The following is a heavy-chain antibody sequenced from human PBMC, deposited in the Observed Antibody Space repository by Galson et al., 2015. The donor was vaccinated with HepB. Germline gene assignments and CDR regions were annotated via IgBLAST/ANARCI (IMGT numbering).Heavy chain of an antibody. CDR2: ISSNGGST. J-gene: IGHJ2*01. Sequence: LRLSCAAPGFTFRSYAMHWVRQAPGKGLEYVSAISSNGGSTYYADSVKGRFTISRDSSKNTLYLQMRSLRAEDTAVYYCARTYYDSTGFSKNWYFDLWGRGTLVTVSS. V-gene: IGHV3-64D*06. CDR3: ARTYYDSTGFSKNWYFDL. CDR1: GFTFRSYA. D-gene: IGHD3-22*01.